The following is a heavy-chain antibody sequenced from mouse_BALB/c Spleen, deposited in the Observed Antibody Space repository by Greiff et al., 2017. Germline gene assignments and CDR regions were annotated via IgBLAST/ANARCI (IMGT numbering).Heavy chain of an antibody. CDR1: GYTFTSYW. J-gene: IGHJ4*01. Sequence: EVQLQQSGTVLARPGASVKMSCKASGYTFTSYWMHWVKQRPGQGLEWIGAIYPGNSDTSYNQKFKGKAKLTAVTSTSTAYMELSSLTNEDSAVYYCTRSFYGNYDAMDYWGQGTSVTVSS. D-gene: IGHD2-10*01. CDR3: TRSFYGNYDAMDY. CDR2: IYPGNSDT. V-gene: IGHV1-5*01.